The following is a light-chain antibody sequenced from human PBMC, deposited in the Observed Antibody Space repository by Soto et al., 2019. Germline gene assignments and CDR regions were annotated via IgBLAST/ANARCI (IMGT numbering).Light chain of an antibody. CDR1: QSVSKP. V-gene: IGKV3-11*01. J-gene: IGKJ5*01. Sequence: EIVFTQSPSTLSLSPGERATLSCRASQSVSKPLAWYQQKSGQAPRLLIYDASNRATGIPARFSGSGSGTDFTLTISSLEPEDFAVYYCQHRGEWPPGATFGQGTRLEIK. CDR3: QHRGEWPPGAT. CDR2: DAS.